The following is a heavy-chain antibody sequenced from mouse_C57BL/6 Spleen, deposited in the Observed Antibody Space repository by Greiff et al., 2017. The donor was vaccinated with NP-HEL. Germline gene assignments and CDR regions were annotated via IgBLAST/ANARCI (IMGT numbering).Heavy chain of an antibody. CDR3: TTFYGSPFAY. CDR2: IDPENGDT. J-gene: IGHJ3*01. D-gene: IGHD1-1*01. CDR1: GFNIKDDY. Sequence: EVKLVESGAELVRPGASVKLSCTASGFNIKDDYMHWVKQRPEQGLEWIGWIDPENGDTEYASKFQGKATITADTSSNTAYLQLSSLTSEDTAVYYCTTFYGSPFAYWGQGTLVTVSA. V-gene: IGHV14-4*01.